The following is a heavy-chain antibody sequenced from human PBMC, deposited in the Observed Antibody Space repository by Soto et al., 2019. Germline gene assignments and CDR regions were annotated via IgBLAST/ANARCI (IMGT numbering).Heavy chain of an antibody. Sequence: GGSLTLSCAASGFTFSSYAMSWVRQAPGKGLEWVSVISGSGDFTFYADSVKGRFTISRDNSKNTLYLQMNSLRAEDTAVYYCTRHSQDGWGRGTLVTVSS. V-gene: IGHV3-23*01. CDR3: TRHSQDG. CDR2: ISGSGDFT. J-gene: IGHJ4*02. CDR1: GFTFSSYA.